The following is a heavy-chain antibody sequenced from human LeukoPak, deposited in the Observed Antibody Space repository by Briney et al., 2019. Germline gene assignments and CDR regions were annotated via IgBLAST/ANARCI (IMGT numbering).Heavy chain of an antibody. Sequence: SETLSLTCTVSGGSISSYYWSWIRQPAGKGLEWIGRIYTSGSTNYNPSLKSRVTMSVDTSKNQFSLKLSSATAADTAVYYCARDNSSGWYLNYYYYMDVWGKGTTVTVSS. V-gene: IGHV4-4*07. CDR2: IYTSGST. CDR1: GGSISSYY. D-gene: IGHD6-19*01. J-gene: IGHJ6*03. CDR3: ARDNSSGWYLNYYYYMDV.